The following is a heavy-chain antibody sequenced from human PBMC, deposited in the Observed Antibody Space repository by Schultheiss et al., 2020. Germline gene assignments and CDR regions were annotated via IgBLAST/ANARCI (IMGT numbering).Heavy chain of an antibody. D-gene: IGHD3-3*01. Sequence: SQTLSLTCTVSGGSISSYYWSWIRQPAGKGLEWIGRIYTSGSTNYNPSLKSRVTMSVDTSKNQFSLKLSSVTAADTAVYYCARGNRTIFGSKGYGMDVWGQGTTVTFSS. V-gene: IGHV4-4*07. CDR1: GGSISSYY. CDR3: ARGNRTIFGSKGYGMDV. J-gene: IGHJ6*02. CDR2: IYTSGST.